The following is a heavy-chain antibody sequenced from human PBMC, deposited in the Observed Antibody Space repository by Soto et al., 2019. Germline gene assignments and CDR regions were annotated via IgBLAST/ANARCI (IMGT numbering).Heavy chain of an antibody. Sequence: PSETLSLTCTVSGGSISSYYCSWIRQPPWKGLEWIGYIYYSGITNYNPSLKSRLTISVDTSKNQFSLKLSSVTAADTDVYYCARDGGYYDSSGPIHQCDIGGHRTMVTV. CDR1: GGSISSYY. CDR2: IYYSGIT. V-gene: IGHV4-59*01. CDR3: ARDGGYYDSSGPIHQCDI. D-gene: IGHD3-22*01. J-gene: IGHJ3*02.